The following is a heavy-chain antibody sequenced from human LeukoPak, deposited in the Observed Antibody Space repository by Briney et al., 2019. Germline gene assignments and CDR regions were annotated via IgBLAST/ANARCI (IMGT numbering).Heavy chain of an antibody. D-gene: IGHD3-10*01. J-gene: IGHJ4*02. Sequence: ASVKVSCKASGYTFSSYGIIWVRQAPGQGLEWMGIINPGGGSTNYAQKFQGRITMTRDTSANTFYMELSSLRSEDTAVFYCARSQDYYGSGSDFDYWGQGTLVTVSS. CDR1: GYTFSSYG. CDR2: INPGGGST. V-gene: IGHV1-46*01. CDR3: ARSQDYYGSGSDFDY.